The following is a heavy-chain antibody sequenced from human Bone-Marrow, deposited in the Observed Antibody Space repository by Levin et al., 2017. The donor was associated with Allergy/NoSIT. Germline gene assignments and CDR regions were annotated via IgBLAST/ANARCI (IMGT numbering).Heavy chain of an antibody. V-gene: IGHV5-51*01. J-gene: IGHJ4*02. D-gene: IGHD5/OR15-5a*01. CDR3: ARRGGYSVYELYY. Sequence: KVSCQGSGYTFTSYWIGWVRQMPGKGLEWMGIIYPGDSDTRYSPSFQGQVTFSADKSINTAYLQWSSLKASDTAMYYCARRGGYSVYELYYWGQGTLVTVSS. CDR2: IYPGDSDT. CDR1: GYTFTSYW.